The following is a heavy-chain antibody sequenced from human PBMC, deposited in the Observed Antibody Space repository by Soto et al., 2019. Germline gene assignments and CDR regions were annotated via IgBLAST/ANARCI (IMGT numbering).Heavy chain of an antibody. D-gene: IGHD4-4*01. V-gene: IGHV4-59*08. CDR2: IYYSGST. J-gene: IGHJ5*02. CDR1: GGSISSYY. Sequence: SETLSLTCTVSGGSISSYYWSWIRQPPGKGLEWIGYIYYSGSTNYNPSLKSRVTISVNTSNNQFSLKLSSVTAADTAVYYCARHSYYSSPLRFDPWGQGTLVTVSS. CDR3: ARHSYYSSPLRFDP.